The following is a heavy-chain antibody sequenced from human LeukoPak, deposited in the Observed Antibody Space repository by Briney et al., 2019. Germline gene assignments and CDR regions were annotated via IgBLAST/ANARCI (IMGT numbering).Heavy chain of an antibody. J-gene: IGHJ3*02. V-gene: IGHV4-59*01. CDR3: ARGPLLGGDAFDI. Sequence: PSETLSLTCTVSGGSISSYCWSWIRQPPGKGLEWIGYIYYSGSTNYNPSLKSRVTISVHTSKNQFSLKLTSMTAADTAVYYCARGPLLGGDAFDIWGQGTMVIVSS. CDR2: IYYSGST. D-gene: IGHD3-16*01. CDR1: GGSISSYC.